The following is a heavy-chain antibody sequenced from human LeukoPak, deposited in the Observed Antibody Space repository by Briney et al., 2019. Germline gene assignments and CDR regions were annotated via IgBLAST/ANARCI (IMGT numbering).Heavy chain of an antibody. V-gene: IGHV3-30*18. D-gene: IGHD2-2*01. J-gene: IGHJ4*02. CDR3: AKGPGWLVVVVQFDY. Sequence: GGSLRLPCAASGFTFSSYGMHWVRQAPGKGLEWVAVISYDGSNKYYADSVKGRFTISRDNSKNTLYLQMNSLRAEDTAVYYCAKGPGWLVVVVQFDYWGQGTLVTVSS. CDR2: ISYDGSNK. CDR1: GFTFSSYG.